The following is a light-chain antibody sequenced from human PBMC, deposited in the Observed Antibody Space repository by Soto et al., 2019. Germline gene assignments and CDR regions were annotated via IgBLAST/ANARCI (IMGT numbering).Light chain of an antibody. CDR3: LQDYTYPWT. CDR1: QAIRND. Sequence: AIQMTQSPSSLSASVGDRFTITFRASQAIRNDLGWYQQKPGKAPNLLIFGASNLQPGVPFRFSASGSGTNFTLTISNLQPEDFASYYCLQDYTYPWTFGQGTKVDIK. J-gene: IGKJ1*01. V-gene: IGKV1-6*01. CDR2: GAS.